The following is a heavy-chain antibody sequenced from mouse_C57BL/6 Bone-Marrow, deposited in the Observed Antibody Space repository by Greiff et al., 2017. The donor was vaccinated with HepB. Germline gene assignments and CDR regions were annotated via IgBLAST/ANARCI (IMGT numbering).Heavy chain of an antibody. J-gene: IGHJ1*03. CDR3: ARVDPFWYFDV. Sequence: EVKLMESGPGLVKPSQSLSLTCSVTGYSITSGYYWNWIRQFPGNKLEWMGYISYDGSNNYNPSLKNRISITRDTSKNQFFLKLNSVTTEDTATYYCARVDPFWYFDVWGTGTTVTVSS. CDR2: ISYDGSN. CDR1: GYSITSGYY. V-gene: IGHV3-6*01.